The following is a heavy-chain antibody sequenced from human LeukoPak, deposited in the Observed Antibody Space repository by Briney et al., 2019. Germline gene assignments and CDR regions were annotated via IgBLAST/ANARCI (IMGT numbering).Heavy chain of an antibody. CDR1: GFTVSDYY. D-gene: IGHD4-11*01. CDR3: ARERQGTNSIHGMDGLDV. V-gene: IGHV3-53*01. CDR2: IYYTGAT. Sequence: PGGSLRLSCAGSGFTVSDYYMSWVRQAPGKGLEWVSVIYYTGATYYADSVKDRFTISRDNSKNTVYLQMSSLRVDDTAIYFCARERQGTNSIHGMDGLDVWGQGTVVTVSS. J-gene: IGHJ3*01.